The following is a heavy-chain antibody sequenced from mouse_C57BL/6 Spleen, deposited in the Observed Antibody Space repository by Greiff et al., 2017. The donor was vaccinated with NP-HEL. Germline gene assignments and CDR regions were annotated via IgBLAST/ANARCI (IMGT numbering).Heavy chain of an antibody. CDR1: GYAFSSYW. CDR2: IYPGDGDT. CDR3: ASGYGSSYYWYFDV. D-gene: IGHD1-1*01. J-gene: IGHJ1*03. Sequence: VQLQQSGAELVKPGASVKISCKASGYAFSSYWMNWVKQRPGKGLEWIGQIYPGDGDTNYNGKFKGKATLTADKSSSTAYMQLSSLTSEDSAVYFCASGYGSSYYWYFDVWGTGTTVTVSS. V-gene: IGHV1-80*01.